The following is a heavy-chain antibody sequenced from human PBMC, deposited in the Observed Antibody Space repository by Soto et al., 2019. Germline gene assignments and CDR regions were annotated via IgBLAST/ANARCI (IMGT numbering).Heavy chain of an antibody. CDR3: GRSRNRNSAPTVFDY. J-gene: IGHJ4*02. CDR2: IDPFKSYT. D-gene: IGHD6-13*01. V-gene: IGHV5-10-1*01. Sequence: GESLKISCKGSGYSFSSYWISWVRQMPGKVLEWMGTIDPFKSYTNYSPSFRGHVTVSADKSLSTAYLHRASLKASDTAMYYCGRSRNRNSAPTVFDYWGQGXLVTVYS. CDR1: GYSFSSYW.